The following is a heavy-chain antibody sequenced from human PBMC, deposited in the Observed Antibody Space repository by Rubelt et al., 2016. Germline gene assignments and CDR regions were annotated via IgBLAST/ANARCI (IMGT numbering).Heavy chain of an antibody. V-gene: IGHV1-2*06. J-gene: IGHJ6*02. CDR1: GYTFIGYY. CDR3: AKAAPDIYYGMDV. CDR2: IVPHSGGT. Sequence: KKPGASVKVSCKASGYTFIGYYIHWVRQAPGQGLEWMGRIVPHSGGTNYAQSFQGRVTMTRDTSIDTAYMELSRLTSDDTAVYYCAKAAPDIYYGMDVWGQGTTVTVSS.